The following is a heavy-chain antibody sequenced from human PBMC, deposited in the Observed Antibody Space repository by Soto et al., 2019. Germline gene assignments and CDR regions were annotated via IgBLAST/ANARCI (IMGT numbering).Heavy chain of an antibody. J-gene: IGHJ4*02. CDR1: GYTFTSYD. D-gene: IGHD3-3*01. CDR2: MNPNSGNT. V-gene: IGHV1-8*01. CDR3: ARGLFMSGGTIFGVVIMDWLFDY. Sequence: ASVKVSCKASGYTFTSYDINWVRQATGQGLEWMGWMNPNSGNTGYAQKFQGRVTMTRNTSISTAYMELSSLRSEDTAVYYCARGLFMSGGTIFGVVIMDWLFDYWGQGTLVTVSS.